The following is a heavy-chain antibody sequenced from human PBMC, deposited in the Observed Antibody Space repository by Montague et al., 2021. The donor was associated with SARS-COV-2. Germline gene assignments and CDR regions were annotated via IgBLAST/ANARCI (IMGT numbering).Heavy chain of an antibody. CDR1: GFTFSSYA. CDR3: ARESGSGFDY. J-gene: IGHJ4*02. V-gene: IGHV3-30-3*01. CDR2: ISYDGSNK. Sequence: SLRLSCAASGFTFSSYAMHWVRQAPGKGLEWVAVISYDGSNKYYADSVKGRFTISRDNSKNTLYLQMNSLRAEDTAAYYCARESGSGFDYWGQGTLVTVSS. D-gene: IGHD5-12*01.